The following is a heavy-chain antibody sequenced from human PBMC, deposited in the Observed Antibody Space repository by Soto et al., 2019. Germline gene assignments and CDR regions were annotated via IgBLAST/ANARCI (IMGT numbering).Heavy chain of an antibody. Sequence: QVQLVQSGAEVKKPGSSVKVSCKASGGTFSSYAISWVRQAPGQGLEWMGGIIPIFGTANYAQKCQGRVTITVDESTSTAYMELSSLRSEDTAVYYCARGRFCSSTSGSRYYYYCYGMDVWGKGTTVTVSS. J-gene: IGHJ6*04. CDR3: ARGRFCSSTSGSRYYYYCYGMDV. D-gene: IGHD2-2*01. V-gene: IGHV1-69*01. CDR1: GGTFSSYA. CDR2: IIPIFGTA.